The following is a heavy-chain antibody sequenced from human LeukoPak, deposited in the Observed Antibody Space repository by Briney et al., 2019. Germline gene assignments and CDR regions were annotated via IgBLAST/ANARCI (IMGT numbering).Heavy chain of an antibody. CDR2: INPNSGGT. CDR3: ARSRRGSLYYFDY. CDR1: GYTFTSYG. Sequence: ASVKVSCKASGYTFTSYGISWVRQAPGQGLEWMGWINPNSGGTNYAQKFRGRVTMTRDTSISTAYMELSRLRSDDTAVYYCARSRRGSLYYFDYWGQGTLVTVSS. J-gene: IGHJ4*02. D-gene: IGHD2-2*01. V-gene: IGHV1-2*02.